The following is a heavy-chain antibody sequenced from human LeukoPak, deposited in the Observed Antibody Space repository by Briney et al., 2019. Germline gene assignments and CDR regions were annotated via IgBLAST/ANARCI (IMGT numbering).Heavy chain of an antibody. CDR2: ISGGGVTT. D-gene: IGHD3-16*02. CDR1: GFTFSSYA. Sequence: GGSLRLSCAASGFTFSSYALSWVRQAPGEGLEWVSGISGGGVTTYYAKSVKGRFTISRDNSKNTLYLQMNSLRDDDTAVYYCARAPYGVGYTAERDYWGQGTLVTVSS. J-gene: IGHJ4*02. V-gene: IGHV3-23*01. CDR3: ARAPYGVGYTAERDY.